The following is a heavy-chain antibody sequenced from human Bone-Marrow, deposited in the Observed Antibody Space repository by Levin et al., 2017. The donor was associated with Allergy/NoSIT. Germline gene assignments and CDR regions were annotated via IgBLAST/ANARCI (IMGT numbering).Heavy chain of an antibody. V-gene: IGHV4-59*01. D-gene: IGHD2-2*02. Sequence: RPSETLSLTCTVSGGSTSGYYWSWIRQPPGKGLEWIGYVYYSGSTHYNPSLNSRVTISVDTSKNQFSLRLSSVTAADTAVYYCARVGCSSATCYRRNAFDIWGQGTMVTVS. CDR1: GGSTSGYY. J-gene: IGHJ3*02. CDR2: VYYSGST. CDR3: ARVGCSSATCYRRNAFDI.